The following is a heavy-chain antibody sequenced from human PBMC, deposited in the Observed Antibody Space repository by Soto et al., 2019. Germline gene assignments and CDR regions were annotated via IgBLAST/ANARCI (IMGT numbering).Heavy chain of an antibody. CDR3: AGGHIVLVPAANHYGMDV. D-gene: IGHD2-2*01. CDR2: IIPIFGTA. CDR1: GGTFSSYA. Sequence: QVQLVQSGAEVKKPGSSVKVSCKASGGTFSSYAISWVRQAPGQGLEWMGGIIPIFGTANYAQKFQGRVTITADESTSTAYMELSSLRSEDTAVYYCAGGHIVLVPAANHYGMDVWGQGTTVTVSS. J-gene: IGHJ6*02. V-gene: IGHV1-69*12.